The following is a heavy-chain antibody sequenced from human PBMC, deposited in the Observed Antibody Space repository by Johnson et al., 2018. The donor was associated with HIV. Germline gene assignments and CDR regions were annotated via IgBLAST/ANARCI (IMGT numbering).Heavy chain of an antibody. J-gene: IGHJ3*02. CDR1: GFTFSSYA. Sequence: VQLVESGGGLVQPGGSLRLSCAASGFTFSSYAMSWVRQAPGKGLEWVSAISGSGGRTFYADSVKGRFTISRDNSKNTLYLQMNSLRAEDTAVYYCVREERYSGSSNAFDIWGQGAMVTVSS. D-gene: IGHD1-26*01. CDR2: ISGSGGRT. CDR3: VREERYSGSSNAFDI. V-gene: IGHV3-23*04.